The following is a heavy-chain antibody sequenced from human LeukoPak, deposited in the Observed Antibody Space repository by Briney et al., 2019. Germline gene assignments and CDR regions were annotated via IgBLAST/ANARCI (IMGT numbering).Heavy chain of an antibody. CDR2: IYPGDSDT. Sequence: HGESLKISCKGSGYSFTTYWIGWVRQMPRKGLEWMGIIYPGDSDTRYSPSFQGQVTISADKSISTAYLQWSSLKASDTAMYYCARPEMATKTGEYYFDYWGQGTLVTVSS. CDR1: GYSFTTYW. V-gene: IGHV5-51*01. J-gene: IGHJ4*02. CDR3: ARPEMATKTGEYYFDY. D-gene: IGHD5-24*01.